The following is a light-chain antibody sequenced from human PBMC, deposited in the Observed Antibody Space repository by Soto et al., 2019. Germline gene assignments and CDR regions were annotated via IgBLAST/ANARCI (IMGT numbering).Light chain of an antibody. J-gene: IGKJ1*01. CDR1: QSVSSN. V-gene: IGKV3-15*01. CDR2: GAY. Sequence: EIVLTQSPATLSLSPGERATLCCRASQSVSSNLAWYQQKPGQAPRLLIYGAYTRATGIPARFSGSGSGTDFTLTISSLQSEDFAVYYCQHYNYWPPKTFGQGTKVDIK. CDR3: QHYNYWPPKT.